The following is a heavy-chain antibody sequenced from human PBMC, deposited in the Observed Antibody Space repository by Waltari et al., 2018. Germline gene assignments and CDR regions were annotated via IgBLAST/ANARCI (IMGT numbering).Heavy chain of an antibody. CDR2: IQYDGSNK. Sequence: QVQLVESGGGVVQPGGSLRLSCAASGFTFSSYGMHWVRQAPGKGLEWVACIQYDGSNKYYADSGKGRFTISRDNSKNTLYLQMNSLRAEDTSVYYCAKDSVQGARDHYYFDYWGQGTLVTVSS. CDR1: GFTFSSYG. CDR3: AKDSVQGARDHYYFDY. J-gene: IGHJ4*02. D-gene: IGHD3-10*01. V-gene: IGHV3-30*02.